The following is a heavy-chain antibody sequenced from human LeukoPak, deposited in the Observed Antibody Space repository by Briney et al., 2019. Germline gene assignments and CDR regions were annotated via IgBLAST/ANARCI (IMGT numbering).Heavy chain of an antibody. D-gene: IGHD2-2*01. Sequence: GGSLRLSCEASGFTFSSYAMSWVRQAPGKGLEWVSAISGSGGSTYYADSVKGRFTISRDNSKNTLYLQMNSLRAEDTAVYYCAKAPLIVVVPAAIYYYGMDVWGQGTTVTVSS. J-gene: IGHJ6*02. V-gene: IGHV3-23*01. CDR3: AKAPLIVVVPAAIYYYGMDV. CDR2: ISGSGGST. CDR1: GFTFSSYA.